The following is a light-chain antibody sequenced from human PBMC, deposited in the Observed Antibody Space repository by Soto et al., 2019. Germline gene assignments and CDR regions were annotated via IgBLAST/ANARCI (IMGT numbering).Light chain of an antibody. CDR3: QQRSNWPIT. CDR2: DAS. CDR1: QSVSTSF. J-gene: IGKJ5*01. Sequence: THSPDTLSVSLWERATLSCRASQSVSTSFLAWYQQKPGQAPRLLIYDASNRATGIPARFSGSGSGTDFTLTISSLEPEDFAVYYCQQRSNWPITFGQGTRLEIK. V-gene: IGKV3-11*01.